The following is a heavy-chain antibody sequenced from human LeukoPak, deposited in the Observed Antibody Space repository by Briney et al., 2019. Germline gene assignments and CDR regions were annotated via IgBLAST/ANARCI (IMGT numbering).Heavy chain of an antibody. CDR3: ARDFGIVDNRFDY. D-gene: IGHD5-12*01. Sequence: PGGSLSLSCAASGFPFSSFEMNWVRQAPGQGLEWVAYISSSGGTTYYADSVKGRFTISRDNAKNLVYLQMNSLRVEDTAVYYCARDFGIVDNRFDYWGQGALVTVSS. J-gene: IGHJ4*02. CDR2: ISSSGGTT. CDR1: GFPFSSFE. V-gene: IGHV3-48*03.